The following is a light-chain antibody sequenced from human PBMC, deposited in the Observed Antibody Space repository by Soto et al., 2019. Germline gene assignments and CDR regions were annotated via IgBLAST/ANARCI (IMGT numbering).Light chain of an antibody. V-gene: IGLV2-14*01. CDR2: EVT. CDR3: SSYTTTSTYV. CDR1: SSDVGGYDY. Sequence: QSVLTQPASVSGSPGQTITISCTGTSSDVGGYDYVSWYQQHPDKAPRFMIYEVTNRPSGVSHRFSGSKSGNTASLTISGLQAEDEADYYRSSYTTTSTYVFGTGTKLTVL. J-gene: IGLJ1*01.